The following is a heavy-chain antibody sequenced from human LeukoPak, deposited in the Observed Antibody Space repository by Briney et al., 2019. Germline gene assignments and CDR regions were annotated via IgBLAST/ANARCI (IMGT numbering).Heavy chain of an antibody. CDR2: IWYDGSNK. D-gene: IGHD2-21*01. CDR3: ARGDYAFDI. CDR1: QFTFSNYG. J-gene: IGHJ3*02. Sequence: GGSLRLSCAASQFTFSNYGMHWVRQAPGKGLEWVAVIWYDGSNKYYADSVKGRFTISRDNSKNTLYLQMNSLRAEDTAVYYCARGDYAFDIWGQGTMVTVSS. V-gene: IGHV3-33*01.